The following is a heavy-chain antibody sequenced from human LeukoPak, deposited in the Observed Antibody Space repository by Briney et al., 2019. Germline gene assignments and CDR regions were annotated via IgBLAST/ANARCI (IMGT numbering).Heavy chain of an antibody. CDR3: ASSYYDFWSGYRDGDAFDI. V-gene: IGHV1-2*06. CDR1: GYTFTGCY. Sequence: GASVKVSCKASGYTFTGCYMHWVRQAPGQGLEWMGRINPNSGGTNYAQKFQGRVTMTRDTSISTAYMELSRLRSDDTAVYYCASSYYDFWSGYRDGDAFDIWGQGTMVTVSS. D-gene: IGHD3-3*01. J-gene: IGHJ3*02. CDR2: INPNSGGT.